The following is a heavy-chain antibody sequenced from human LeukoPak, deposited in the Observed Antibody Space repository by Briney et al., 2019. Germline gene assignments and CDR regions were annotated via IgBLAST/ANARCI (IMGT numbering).Heavy chain of an antibody. J-gene: IGHJ3*01. D-gene: IGHD6-6*01. CDR3: ARSSYSSSSSV. Sequence: GGSLRLSCAVSGFTFSGFWMSWSRQAPGKGLEWVASINSDGSEGYYADVVKGRFTISRDNAKNSLYLQINSLGAEDTAVYYCARSSYSSSSSVWGQGTMVTVSS. CDR1: GFTFSGFW. CDR2: INSDGSEG. V-gene: IGHV3-7*03.